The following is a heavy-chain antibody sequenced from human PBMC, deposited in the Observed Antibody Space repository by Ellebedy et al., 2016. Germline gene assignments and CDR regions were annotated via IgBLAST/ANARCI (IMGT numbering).Heavy chain of an antibody. CDR2: IYHSGST. V-gene: IGHV4-4*02. Sequence: SETLSLTCAVSGASISNSNWWTWVRQPPGKGLEWIGQIYHSGSTNYNPSLKSRVTISVDTSKNQFSLKLSSVTAADTAVYFCAREGRDTAMGLDYWGQGTLVTVSS. CDR1: GASISNSNW. CDR3: AREGRDTAMGLDY. D-gene: IGHD5-18*01. J-gene: IGHJ4*02.